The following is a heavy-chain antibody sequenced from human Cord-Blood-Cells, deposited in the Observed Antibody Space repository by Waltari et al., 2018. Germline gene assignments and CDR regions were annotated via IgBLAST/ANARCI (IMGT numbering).Heavy chain of an antibody. J-gene: IGHJ4*02. CDR3: AKENDYSNSLFDY. V-gene: IGHV3-43*01. CDR1: GFTFDVFT. CDR2: ISWDGGST. Sequence: EVQLVESGGVVVQPGGSLRLSCAASGFTFDVFTMPWVRPAPGKGLEWVSLISWDGGSTYYADSVKGRFTISRDNSKNSLYLQMNSLRTEDTALYYCAKENDYSNSLFDYWGQGTLVTVSS. D-gene: IGHD4-4*01.